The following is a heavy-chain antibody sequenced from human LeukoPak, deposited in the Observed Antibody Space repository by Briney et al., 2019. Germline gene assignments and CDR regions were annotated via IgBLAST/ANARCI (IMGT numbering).Heavy chain of an antibody. CDR1: GYTFTGYY. J-gene: IGHJ5*02. V-gene: IGHV1-2*04. CDR3: ARVSEQWLNWFDP. D-gene: IGHD6-19*01. CDR2: NNPNSGGT. Sequence: ASVKVSCKASGYTFTGYYMHWVRQAPGQGLEWMGWNNPNSGGTNYAQKFQGWVTLTRDTSISTAYMELSRLRSDDTAVYYCARVSEQWLNWFDPWGQGSPVTVSS.